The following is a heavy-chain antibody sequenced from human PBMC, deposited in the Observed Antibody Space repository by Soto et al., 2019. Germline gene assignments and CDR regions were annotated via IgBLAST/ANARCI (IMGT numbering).Heavy chain of an antibody. CDR1: GDSISSGDYY. V-gene: IGHV4-30-4*01. J-gene: IGHJ5*02. CDR2: IYYTGST. Sequence: SETLSLTCTVSGDSISSGDYYWSWIRQPPGKGLEWIGYIYYTGSTYYNSSLKSRLTISVDTSENQFSLKLSSVTAADTAVYYCAREEAIVLVPAARGWFDPWGQGTLVTVSS. CDR3: AREEAIVLVPAARGWFDP. D-gene: IGHD2-2*01.